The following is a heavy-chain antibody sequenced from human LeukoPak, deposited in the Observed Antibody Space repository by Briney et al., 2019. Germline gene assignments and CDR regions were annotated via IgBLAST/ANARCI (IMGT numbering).Heavy chain of an antibody. D-gene: IGHD3-10*01. CDR2: INHSGST. Sequence: PSETLSLTCAVSGGSFSGYCLSWIRQPPGKGLEWIGEINHSGSTNYNPSLKSRVTISVDKSKNQFSLKLSSVTAADTAVYYCATLPLYSYNNPVDFWGQGTLVTVSS. CDR1: GGSFSGYC. J-gene: IGHJ4*02. CDR3: ATLPLYSYNNPVDF. V-gene: IGHV4-34*01.